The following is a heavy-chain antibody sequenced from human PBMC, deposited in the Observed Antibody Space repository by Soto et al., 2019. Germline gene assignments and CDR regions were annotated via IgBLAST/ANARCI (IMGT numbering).Heavy chain of an antibody. J-gene: IGHJ6*02. CDR1: GDSVSINSAA. Sequence: SQTLSLTCAISGDSVSINSAAWNLIRQSPSRGLEWLGRTFYRSTWYNDYAVSVKSRITINPDTSKNQFSLQLNSVTPEDTALYYCARATSRVATITYFYFYGMDVWGQGTTVTVSS. CDR3: ARATSRVATITYFYFYGMDV. D-gene: IGHD5-12*01. V-gene: IGHV6-1*01. CDR2: TFYRSTWYN.